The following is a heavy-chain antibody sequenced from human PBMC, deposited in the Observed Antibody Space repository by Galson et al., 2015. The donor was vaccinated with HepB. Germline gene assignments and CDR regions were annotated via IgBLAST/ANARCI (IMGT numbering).Heavy chain of an antibody. J-gene: IGHJ4*01. CDR3: ARHESSAWASFDF. CDR2: IYYSGST. D-gene: IGHD6-25*01. Sequence: SETLSLTCTVSGGSISSSTYYWGWIRQPPGKGLEWIGSIYYSGSTNYNPSLKSRVTISADTSKKHFSLKLSSATAADTAVYYCARHESSAWASFDFWGHGTLVTVSS. CDR1: GGSISSSTYY. V-gene: IGHV4-39*01.